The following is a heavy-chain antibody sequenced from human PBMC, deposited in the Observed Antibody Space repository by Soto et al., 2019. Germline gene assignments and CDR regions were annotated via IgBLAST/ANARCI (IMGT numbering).Heavy chain of an antibody. Sequence: GASVKVSCKVSGYTLTELSMHWVRQAPGKGLEWMGGFDPEDGETIYAQKFQGRVTMTEDTSTDTAYMELSSLRSEDTAVYYCATQEGRVVGATTGYWGQGTLVTVSS. J-gene: IGHJ4*02. D-gene: IGHD1-26*01. CDR2: FDPEDGET. CDR3: ATQEGRVVGATTGY. CDR1: GYTLTELS. V-gene: IGHV1-24*01.